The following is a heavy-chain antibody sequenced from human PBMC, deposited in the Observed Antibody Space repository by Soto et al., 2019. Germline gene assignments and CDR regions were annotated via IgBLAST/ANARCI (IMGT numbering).Heavy chain of an antibody. CDR1: GGTFNNYI. CDR3: ARDSPRHILVAAAKGWFDP. J-gene: IGHJ5*02. CDR2: IIPMLNRT. Sequence: QVQLVQSGAEVKKPGSSVKVSCKAYGGTFNNYIVSWVRQAPGQGLEWMGRIIPMLNRTNYAQRFHDRVTITADKATGTAYMELSSLRSEDTAVYYCARDSPRHILVAAAKGWFDPWGQGTLVTVSS. D-gene: IGHD2-2*01. V-gene: IGHV1-69*08.